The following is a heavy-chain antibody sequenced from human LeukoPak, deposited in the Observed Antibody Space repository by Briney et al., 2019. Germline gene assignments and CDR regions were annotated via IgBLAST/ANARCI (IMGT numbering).Heavy chain of an antibody. CDR1: GFTFTYFG. Sequence: PGGSLRLSCGASGFTFTYFGMHWVRQAPGKGLEWVTFVRSDGSDKYYADSVKGRFTFSRDNSKNTVYLQMNSLRPEDTAVYYCVRDRDWAFDYWGPGSLVTVSS. D-gene: IGHD2-21*02. J-gene: IGHJ4*02. CDR3: VRDRDWAFDY. CDR2: VRSDGSDK. V-gene: IGHV3-30*02.